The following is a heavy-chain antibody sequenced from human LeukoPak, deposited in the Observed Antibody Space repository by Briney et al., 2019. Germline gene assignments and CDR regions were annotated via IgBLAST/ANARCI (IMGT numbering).Heavy chain of an antibody. Sequence: PGGSLRLSCAASGFTFSSYAMSWVRQAPGKGLEWVSAISGSGGSTYYADSVKGRFTISRDNSKNTLYLQMNSLRAEDTAVYYCAKDSSLSEGNLFYFDYWGQGTLVTVSS. CDR1: GFTFSSYA. J-gene: IGHJ4*02. CDR3: AKDSSLSEGNLFYFDY. V-gene: IGHV3-23*01. D-gene: IGHD6-6*01. CDR2: ISGSGGST.